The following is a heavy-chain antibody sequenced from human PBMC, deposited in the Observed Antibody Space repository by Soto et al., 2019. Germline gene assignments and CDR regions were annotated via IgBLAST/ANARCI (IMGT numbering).Heavy chain of an antibody. CDR1: GFTFSSYA. D-gene: IGHD2-15*01. CDR2: ISYDGSNK. CDR3: ARDLYSSPDY. V-gene: IGHV3-30-3*01. J-gene: IGHJ4*02. Sequence: PGGSLRLSCAASGFTFSSYAMHWVRQAPGKGLEWVAVISYDGSNKCYADSVKGRFTISRDNSKNTLYLQTNSLRAEDTAVYYCARDLYSSPDYWGQGTLVTVSS.